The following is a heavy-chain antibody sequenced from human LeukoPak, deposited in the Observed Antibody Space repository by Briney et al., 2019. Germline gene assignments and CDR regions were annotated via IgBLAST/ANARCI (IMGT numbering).Heavy chain of an antibody. CDR1: GFSFSSYW. Sequence: GGSLRLSCAASGFSFSSYWMHWVRQAPGKGLVWVSRINTDGSSTSYADSVKGRFTISRDNAKNSLYLQMNSLTPEDTALYYCAKSDDSSGHYGYFDYWGQGTLVTVSS. J-gene: IGHJ4*02. V-gene: IGHV3-74*01. CDR3: AKSDDSSGHYGYFDY. D-gene: IGHD3-22*01. CDR2: INTDGSST.